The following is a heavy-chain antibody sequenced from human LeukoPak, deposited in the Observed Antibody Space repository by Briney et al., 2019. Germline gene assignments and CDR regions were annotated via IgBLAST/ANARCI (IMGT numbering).Heavy chain of an antibody. CDR1: RFTLSNYW. D-gene: IGHD3-10*01. J-gene: IGHJ4*02. V-gene: IGHV3-30*02. Sequence: GGSLRLSRAASRFTLSNYWMSWVRQAPGKGLEWVAFIRYDGNNKYYANSVKGRFTISRDNSKITLYLQMNSLRDEDTAVYYCAKDPHYIGSGSYYDYFDYWGQGTLVTVSS. CDR3: AKDPHYIGSGSYYDYFDY. CDR2: IRYDGNNK.